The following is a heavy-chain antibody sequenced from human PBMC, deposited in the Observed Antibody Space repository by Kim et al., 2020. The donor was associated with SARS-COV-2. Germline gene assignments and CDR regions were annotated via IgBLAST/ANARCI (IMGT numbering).Heavy chain of an antibody. J-gene: IGHJ4*02. V-gene: IGHV3-23*01. Sequence: GGSLRLSCRTSGFTFTGHAMSWVRQAPGKGLEWVSSIDGSDGTTYYVDPVKGRFTISRDDSKNTLYLQMSALRGDDTAVYYCMKGGWGWIWDHWGQGTL. D-gene: IGHD2-21*01. CDR2: IDGSDGTT. CDR1: GFTFTGHA. CDR3: MKGGWGWIWDH.